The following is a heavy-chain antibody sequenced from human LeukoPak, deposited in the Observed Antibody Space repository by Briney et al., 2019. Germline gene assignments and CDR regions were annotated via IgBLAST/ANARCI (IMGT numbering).Heavy chain of an antibody. J-gene: IGHJ5*02. D-gene: IGHD4-11*01. CDR1: GYTFTSYG. CDR3: ARLRLVTVTTGWFDP. V-gene: IGHV1-18*01. CDR2: ISAYNGNT. Sequence: ASVKVSCKASGYTFTSYGISWVRQAPGQGLEWMGWISAYNGNTNYAQKLQGRVTMTTDTSTSTAYMELRSLRSDDTAVYYCARLRLVTVTTGWFDPWGQGTLVTVSS.